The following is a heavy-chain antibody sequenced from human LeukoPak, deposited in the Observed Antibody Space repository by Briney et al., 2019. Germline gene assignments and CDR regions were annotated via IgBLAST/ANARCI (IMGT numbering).Heavy chain of an antibody. J-gene: IGHJ4*02. CDR2: ISYDGSNK. CDR3: ASGPDCGGDCYYDY. Sequence: SCKASGGTFSSYAMHWVRQAPGKGLEWVAVISYDGSNKYYADSVKGRFTISRDNSKNTLYLQMNSLRAEDTAVYYCASGPDCGGDCYYDYWGQGTLVTVSS. CDR1: GGTFSSYA. V-gene: IGHV3-30*04. D-gene: IGHD2-21*02.